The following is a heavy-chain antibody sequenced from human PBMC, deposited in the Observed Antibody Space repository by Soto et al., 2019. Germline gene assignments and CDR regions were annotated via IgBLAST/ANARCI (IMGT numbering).Heavy chain of an antibody. V-gene: IGHV1-3*01. CDR1: GYTFISYA. D-gene: IGHD2-8*01. CDR2: INAGNGNT. Sequence: ASVKVSCKASGYTFISYAMHWVRQAPGQRLEWMGWINAGNGNTKYSQKFQGRVTITRDTSASTAYMELSSLRSEDTAVYYCARGEPGVLMVYAANDYWGQGTLVTVSS. CDR3: ARGEPGVLMVYAANDY. J-gene: IGHJ4*02.